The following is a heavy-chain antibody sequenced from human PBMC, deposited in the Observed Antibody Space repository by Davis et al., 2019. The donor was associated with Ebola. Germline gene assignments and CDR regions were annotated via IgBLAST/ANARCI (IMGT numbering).Heavy chain of an antibody. CDR3: ARLVVAAAGTGGHYYYGMDV. Sequence: SETLSLTCAVYGGSFSGYYWSWIRQPPGKGLEWIGEINHSGSTNYNPSLKSRVTISVDTSKNQFSLKLSSVTAADTAVYYCARLVVAAAGTGGHYYYGMDVWGKGTTVTVSS. D-gene: IGHD6-13*01. CDR1: GGSFSGYY. CDR2: INHSGST. J-gene: IGHJ6*04. V-gene: IGHV4-34*01.